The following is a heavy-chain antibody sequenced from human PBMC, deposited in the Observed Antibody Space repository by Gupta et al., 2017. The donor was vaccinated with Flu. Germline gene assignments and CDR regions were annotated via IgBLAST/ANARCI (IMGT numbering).Heavy chain of an antibody. J-gene: IGHJ4*02. V-gene: IGHV1-58*01. D-gene: IGHD2-8*01. CDR2: LVVGSGKT. CDR1: GFTFSSSA. Sequence: QMQLVQSGPEVVKPGTSVKVSCKASGFTFSSSAVQWVRQARGQRLEWIGWLVVGSGKTNYAQKFQGRVTITRDMSTSTAYMELSSLRSDDTAVYYCAADTLYESSWGQGTLVTVSS. CDR3: AADTLYESS.